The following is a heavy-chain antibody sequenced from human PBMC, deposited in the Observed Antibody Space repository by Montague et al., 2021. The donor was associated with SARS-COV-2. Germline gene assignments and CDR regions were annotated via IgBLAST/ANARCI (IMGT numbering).Heavy chain of an antibody. D-gene: IGHD3-22*01. Sequence: SETLSLTCAVYGGSFNDYYWSWIRQPPGKGLEWIGEINHGGITNYSPSLKSRVTTSADTSKNQFSLKLKSVTAADTANYYCARGHQGVAMIVVVMIGAEYYFDYCGQGSLVTVSS. CDR2: INHGGIT. CDR3: ARGHQGVAMIVVVMIGAEYYFDY. CDR1: GGSFNDYY. J-gene: IGHJ4*02. V-gene: IGHV4-34*01.